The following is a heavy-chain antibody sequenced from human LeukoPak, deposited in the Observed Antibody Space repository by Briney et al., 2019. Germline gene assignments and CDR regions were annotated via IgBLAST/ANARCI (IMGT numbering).Heavy chain of an antibody. D-gene: IGHD1-26*01. J-gene: IGHJ4*02. CDR1: GFPFSGYS. CDR3: AGPPPRGVGATGFDY. V-gene: IGHV3-48*01. CDR2: ITGSGSTT. Sequence: GESLRLSCAASGFPFSGYSMNWVRQAPGKGLEWLSYITGSGSTTNYADSVKGRFTISRDNAKNSLYLQMNSLRAEDTAVYYCAGPPPRGVGATGFDYWGQGTLVTVSS.